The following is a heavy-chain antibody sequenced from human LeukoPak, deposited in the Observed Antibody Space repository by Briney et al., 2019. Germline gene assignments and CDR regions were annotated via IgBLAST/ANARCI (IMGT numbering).Heavy chain of an antibody. CDR3: VTELGIGGFDI. Sequence: PGGSLRLSCLSSGFTFSSYGMHWVRQAPGKGLEYVSGISTNGGSTYYADSVKGRFTISRDNSKNTLYLQMSTLRAEDTAVYYCVTELGIGGFDIWGQGTMVTVSS. J-gene: IGHJ3*02. D-gene: IGHD7-27*01. V-gene: IGHV3-64D*06. CDR1: GFTFSSYG. CDR2: ISTNGGST.